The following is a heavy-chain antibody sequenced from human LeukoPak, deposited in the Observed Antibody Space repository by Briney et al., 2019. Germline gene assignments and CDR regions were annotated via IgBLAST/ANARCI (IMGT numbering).Heavy chain of an antibody. J-gene: IGHJ4*02. CDR3: ARLAALYDSSTYYFDY. CDR1: GGSFSGYY. Sequence: PSETLSLTCAVYGGSFSGYYWSWIRQPPGKGLEWIGEINHSGSTNYNPSLKSRVTISVDTSKNQFSLKLSSVTAADTAVYYCARLAALYDSSTYYFDYWGQGTLVTVYS. V-gene: IGHV4-34*01. CDR2: INHSGST. D-gene: IGHD3-22*01.